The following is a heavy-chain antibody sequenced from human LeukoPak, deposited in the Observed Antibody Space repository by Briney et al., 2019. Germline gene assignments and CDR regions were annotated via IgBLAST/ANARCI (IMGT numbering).Heavy chain of an antibody. J-gene: IGHJ5*02. V-gene: IGHV4-39*01. Sequence: SETLSLTCTVSGGSIRSTSYYWGWLRQPPGKGLEWLGSVHHGGSTYDNPSLKSRVTISVDTSKNQFSLKLISVTAADTAVYYCARRSTVAGRGRFDPWGQGTLVTVSS. CDR2: VHHGGST. D-gene: IGHD6-19*01. CDR1: GGSIRSTSYY. CDR3: ARRSTVAGRGRFDP.